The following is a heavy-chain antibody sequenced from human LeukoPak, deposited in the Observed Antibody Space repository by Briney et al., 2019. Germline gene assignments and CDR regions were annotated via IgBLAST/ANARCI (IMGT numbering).Heavy chain of an antibody. CDR2: IREGGSEK. CDR3: ARDTSSTSYDY. V-gene: IGHV3-7*01. Sequence: GGSLRLSCAASGFTFSNYWMSCVRQAPGKGLEWVANIREGGSEKYYVDSVKGRFTISRDNAKNSLYLQMNSMRAEDTALYYCARDTSSTSYDYWGQGTLVTVSS. J-gene: IGHJ4*02. CDR1: GFTFSNYW. D-gene: IGHD2-2*01.